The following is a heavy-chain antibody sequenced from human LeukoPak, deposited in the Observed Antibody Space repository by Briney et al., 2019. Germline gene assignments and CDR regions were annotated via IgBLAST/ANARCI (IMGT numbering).Heavy chain of an antibody. D-gene: IGHD1-1*01. CDR3: AREGTAGTNLNWFDP. Sequence: KPSETLSLTCTVSGGSISSYYWGWIRQPPGEGLEWVWYISYSGSTNFNPSLKSRVTISVDTSKNQFSLKLSSVTAADTAVYYCAREGTAGTNLNWFDPWGQGTLVTVSS. J-gene: IGHJ5*02. CDR1: GGSISSYY. V-gene: IGHV4-59*01. CDR2: ISYSGST.